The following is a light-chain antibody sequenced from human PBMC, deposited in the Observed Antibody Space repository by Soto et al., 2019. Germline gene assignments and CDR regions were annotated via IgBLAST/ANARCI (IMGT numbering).Light chain of an antibody. J-gene: IGLJ3*02. V-gene: IGLV8-61*01. Sequence: QTVVTQEPSFSVSPGRTVTLTCALSSGSVSSSYYPSWYQQTPGQAPRTLIYNTNTRSSGVPDRFSGSILGNKAALTITGAQADDESDYYCVLYMGSGISVFGGGTQLTVL. CDR3: VLYMGSGISV. CDR1: SGSVSSSYY. CDR2: NTN.